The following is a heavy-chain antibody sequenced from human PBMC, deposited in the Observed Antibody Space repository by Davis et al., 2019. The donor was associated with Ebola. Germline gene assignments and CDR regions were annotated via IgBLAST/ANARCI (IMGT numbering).Heavy chain of an antibody. Sequence: GGSLRLSCAASGFTFSSYSMNWVRQAPGKGLEWVSSVSGSGAITYYADSVKGRFTISRDNSKNTLYLQMNSLRAEDTAVYYCAKGIYGWELPPLDYWGQGTLVTVSS. J-gene: IGHJ4*02. CDR1: GFTFSSYS. D-gene: IGHD4-23*01. V-gene: IGHV3-23*01. CDR2: VSGSGAIT. CDR3: AKGIYGWELPPLDY.